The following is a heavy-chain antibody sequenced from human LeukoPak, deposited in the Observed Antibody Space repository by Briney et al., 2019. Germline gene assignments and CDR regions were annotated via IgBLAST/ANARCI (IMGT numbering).Heavy chain of an antibody. D-gene: IGHD6-6*01. Sequence: PSETLSLTCTVSGGSISSYHWSWIRQPPGKGLEWIGYIHYTGSTNYNPSLKSRVTISLYTSENQFSLRLSSVTAADTAVYYCARPCHSTSSENFDYWGQGTLVTVSS. CDR3: ARPCHSTSSENFDY. V-gene: IGHV4-59*08. CDR1: GGSISSYH. CDR2: IHYTGST. J-gene: IGHJ4*02.